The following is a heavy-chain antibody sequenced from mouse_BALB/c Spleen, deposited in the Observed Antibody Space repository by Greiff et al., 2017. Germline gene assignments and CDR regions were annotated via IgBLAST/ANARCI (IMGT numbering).Heavy chain of an antibody. D-gene: IGHD2-2*01. J-gene: IGHJ2*01. CDR3: TRWLDY. CDR2: IYPSDSYT. Sequence: QVQLQQPGAELVRPGASVKLSCKASGYTFTSYWINWVKQRPGQGLEWIGNIYPSDSYTNYNQKFKDKATLTVDKSSSTAYMQLSSPTSEDSAVYYCTRWLDYWGQGTTLTVSS. CDR1: GYTFTSYW. V-gene: IGHV1-69*02.